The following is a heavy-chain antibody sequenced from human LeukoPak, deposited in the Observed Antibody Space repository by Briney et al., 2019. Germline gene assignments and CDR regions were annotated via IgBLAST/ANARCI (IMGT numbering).Heavy chain of an antibody. V-gene: IGHV3-23*01. D-gene: IGHD3-10*01. CDR3: AKEIYAYGSRGFNY. Sequence: PGGSLRLSCSASQFPFSYYAMTWVRQAPGKGLEWVSGVSSSGDYTYYANSVKGRFTISRDNSKNTLYLQLSSLRVEDAAVYYCAKEIYAYGSRGFNYWGQGTLVTVSS. CDR1: QFPFSYYA. J-gene: IGHJ4*02. CDR2: VSSSGDYT.